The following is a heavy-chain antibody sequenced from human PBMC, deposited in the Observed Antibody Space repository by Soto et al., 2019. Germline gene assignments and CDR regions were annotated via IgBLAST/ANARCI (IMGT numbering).Heavy chain of an antibody. CDR2: IHSTRSP. J-gene: IGHJ5*02. CDR3: ARSQAYGDYANLDT. Sequence: KPSETLSLTCTVSGDSVSKYYWNWIRQPAGKGLEWIGRIHSTRSPNYNPSLKSRVTMSVDTSKNQFSLKLNLTSVTAADTAVYYCARSQAYGDYANLDTWGQGTLVTVSS. CDR1: GDSVSKYY. V-gene: IGHV4-4*07. D-gene: IGHD4-17*01.